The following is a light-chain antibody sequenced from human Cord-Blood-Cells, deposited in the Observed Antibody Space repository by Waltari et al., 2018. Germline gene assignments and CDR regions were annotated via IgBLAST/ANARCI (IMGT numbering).Light chain of an antibody. CDR1: SSDVGGYNF. V-gene: IGLV2-14*01. CDR3: SSYTSSSTWV. Sequence: QSALTQPASASGSPGQSFTISCTGTSSDVGGYNFVSWYQQHPGKAPKLMIYDVSNRPSGVSNRFSGSKSGNTASLTISGLQAEDEADYYCSSYTSSSTWVFGGGTKLTVL. J-gene: IGLJ3*02. CDR2: DVS.